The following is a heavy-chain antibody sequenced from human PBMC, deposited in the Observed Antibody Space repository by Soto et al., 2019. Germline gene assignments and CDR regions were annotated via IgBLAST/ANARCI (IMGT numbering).Heavy chain of an antibody. J-gene: IGHJ3*01. CDR3: ASWHEREHAYDV. D-gene: IGHD1-1*01. Sequence: VGSLRLSCAAFGLTVSGKKYVAWVRQAPGKGLEWVSALYDVDGSFYADSVKGRFTTSSDSSKTTVYLQMNGLRPDDTAVYYCASWHEREHAYDVWGQGTTVTVSS. CDR2: LYDVDGS. CDR1: GLTVSGKKY. V-gene: IGHV3-53*01.